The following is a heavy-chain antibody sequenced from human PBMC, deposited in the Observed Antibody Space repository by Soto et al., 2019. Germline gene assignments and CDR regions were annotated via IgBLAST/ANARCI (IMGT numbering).Heavy chain of an antibody. D-gene: IGHD4-4*01. CDR3: AHIRDYNNYGWFDP. V-gene: IGHV4-39*01. CDR2: VYYSGTS. J-gene: IGHJ5*02. Sequence: QLQMQESGPGLVKPSETLSLTCIVSGGSISSSPYYWAWIRQPPGKALEWIGSVYYSGTSYRNPSLKSRATLSVDRSKTQFSLQLSAVTAADTAVYYCAHIRDYNNYGWFDPWGPGSLVTVSS. CDR1: GGSISSSPYY.